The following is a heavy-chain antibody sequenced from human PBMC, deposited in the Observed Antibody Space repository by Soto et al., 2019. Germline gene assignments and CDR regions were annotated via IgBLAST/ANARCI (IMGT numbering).Heavy chain of an antibody. CDR2: ISAYNGKS. CDR1: GYTFTSYG. J-gene: IGHJ6*02. V-gene: IGHV1-18*01. Sequence: QVQLVQSGAEVKKPGASVKVSCKASGYTFTSYGIRWVRQAPEQGLEWMGWISAYNGKSKYAQKLQGRGTTTTDTTTSTAYIELRSLRSDDTAVYYSVRRAPPMDVWGQGTTVTVSS. CDR3: VRRAPPMDV.